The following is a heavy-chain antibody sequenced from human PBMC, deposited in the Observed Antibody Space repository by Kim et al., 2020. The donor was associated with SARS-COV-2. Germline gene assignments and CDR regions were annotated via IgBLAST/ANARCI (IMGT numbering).Heavy chain of an antibody. CDR1: GFTFSSYA. CDR2: ISYDGSNK. Sequence: GGSLRLSCAASGFTFSSYAMHWVRQAPGKGLEWVAVISYDGSNKYYADSVKGRLTISRDNSKNTLYLQMNSLRAEDTAVYYCARGPLAVAGMDRDYYYYGIDVWGQGATVTVSS. V-gene: IGHV3-30*04. J-gene: IGHJ6*02. D-gene: IGHD6-19*01. CDR3: ARGPLAVAGMDRDYYYYGIDV.